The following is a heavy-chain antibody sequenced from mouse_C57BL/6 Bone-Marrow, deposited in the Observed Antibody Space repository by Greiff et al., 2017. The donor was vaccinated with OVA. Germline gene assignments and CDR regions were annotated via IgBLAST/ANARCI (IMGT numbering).Heavy chain of an antibody. CDR2: IYPGDGDT. CDR1: GYAFSSSW. V-gene: IGHV1-82*01. CDR3: ARVLDSSGTWFAY. J-gene: IGHJ3*01. Sequence: LQESGPELVKPGASVKISCKASGYAFSSSWMNWVKQRPGKGLEWIGRIYPGDGDTNYNGKFKGKATLTADKSSSTAYMQLSSLTSEDSAVYFCARVLDSSGTWFAYWGQGTLVTVSA. D-gene: IGHD3-2*02.